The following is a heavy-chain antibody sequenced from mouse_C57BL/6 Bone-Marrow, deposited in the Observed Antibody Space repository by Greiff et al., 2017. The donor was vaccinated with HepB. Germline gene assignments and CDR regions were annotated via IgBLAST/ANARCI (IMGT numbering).Heavy chain of an antibody. CDR2: IYPGDGDT. CDR3: ARGGYDYERNWLAY. Sequence: QVQLQQSGPELVKPGASVKISCKASGYAFSSSWMNWVKQRPGKGLEWIGRIYPGDGDTNYTGKFKGKSTLTADKSSSTAYMQLRSLTSEDSAVYFCARGGYDYERNWLAYWGQGTLVTVSA. J-gene: IGHJ3*01. V-gene: IGHV1-82*01. D-gene: IGHD2-4*01. CDR1: GYAFSSSW.